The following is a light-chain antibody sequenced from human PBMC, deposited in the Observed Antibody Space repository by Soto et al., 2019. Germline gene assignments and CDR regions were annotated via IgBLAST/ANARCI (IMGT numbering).Light chain of an antibody. J-gene: IGLJ1*01. CDR2: EGS. CDR3: CSYAGSSTFDYV. Sequence: QSVLTQLASVSGSPGRSITISCPGTSSDVGSYNLVSWYQQHPGKAPKLMIYEGSKRPSGVSNRFSGSKSGNTASLTISGLQAEDVADYYCCSYAGSSTFDYVFGTGTKVTVL. CDR1: SSDVGSYNL. V-gene: IGLV2-23*03.